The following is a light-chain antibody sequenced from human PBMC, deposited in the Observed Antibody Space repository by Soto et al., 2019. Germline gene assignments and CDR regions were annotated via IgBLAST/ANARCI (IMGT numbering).Light chain of an antibody. CDR2: GAS. Sequence: PGARATLSCRASQSVDSAFFAWYQQKPGQPPRLLIYGASRRATGIPDRFSGSGSGTDFTLTISRLEPEDFAVYYCQQYASSLTFGQGTKVEI. J-gene: IGKJ1*01. V-gene: IGKV3-20*01. CDR1: QSVDSAF. CDR3: QQYASSLT.